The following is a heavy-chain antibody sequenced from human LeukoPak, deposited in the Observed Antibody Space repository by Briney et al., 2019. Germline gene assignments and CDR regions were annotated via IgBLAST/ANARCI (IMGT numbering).Heavy chain of an antibody. V-gene: IGHV1-69*05. J-gene: IGHJ5*02. CDR3: ASLFWSGYLNWFDP. CDR2: IIPIFGTA. CDR1: GGTFSSYA. Sequence: SVKVSCKASGGTFSSYAISWVRQAPGQGLEWMGGIIPIFGTANYAQKFQGRVTMTRDTSISTAYMELSRLRSDDTAVHYCASLFWSGYLNWFDPWGQGTLVTVSS. D-gene: IGHD3-3*01.